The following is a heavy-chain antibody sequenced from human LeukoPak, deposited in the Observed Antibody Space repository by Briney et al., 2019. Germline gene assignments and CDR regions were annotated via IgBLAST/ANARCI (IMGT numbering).Heavy chain of an antibody. J-gene: IGHJ4*02. Sequence: GESLKISCKIGGYGFTTYWIGWVRLMSGEGLEWMGIIYPGDSDTTYSPSFQGQVTISADKSISTAYLQWSSLKASDTAMYYCARRRDGYNYVGTDYWGQGTLVTVSS. D-gene: IGHD5-24*01. CDR1: GYGFTTYW. V-gene: IGHV5-51*01. CDR3: ARRRDGYNYVGTDY. CDR2: IYPGDSDT.